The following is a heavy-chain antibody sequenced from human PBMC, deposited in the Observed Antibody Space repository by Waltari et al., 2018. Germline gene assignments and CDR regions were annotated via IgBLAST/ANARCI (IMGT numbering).Heavy chain of an antibody. CDR1: GGSFSDSY. Sequence: QVQLQQWGAGLLKPSETLSLTCAVYGGSFSDSYWSWLRQPPGKGLELVGQINHRGNTNYNPSLKTRVTISVDKSKNQFSLRLSSVTAADTAVYYCARVNDYYDTNGAFFDIWGQGTMVTVSS. CDR3: ARVNDYYDTNGAFFDI. CDR2: INHRGNT. D-gene: IGHD3-22*01. V-gene: IGHV4-34*02. J-gene: IGHJ3*02.